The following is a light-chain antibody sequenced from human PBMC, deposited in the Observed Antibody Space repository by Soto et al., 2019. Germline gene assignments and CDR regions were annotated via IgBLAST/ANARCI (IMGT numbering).Light chain of an antibody. CDR2: GES. CDR1: EHISNY. Sequence: DIQLTQSPSSLSAAVGDRVTITCRASEHISNYVNWYQQKPGTAPKLLIHGESILQSGVPSRFSGSGSGSHFTLTINNLQPEDFATCYCQQNYSTRTFGQGTKV. J-gene: IGKJ1*01. CDR3: QQNYSTRT. V-gene: IGKV1-39*01.